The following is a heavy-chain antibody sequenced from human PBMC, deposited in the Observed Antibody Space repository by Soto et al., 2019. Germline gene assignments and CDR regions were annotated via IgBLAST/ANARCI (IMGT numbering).Heavy chain of an antibody. D-gene: IGHD3-22*01. V-gene: IGHV1-69*06. Sequence: ASVKVSCKASGGTFSSYAISWVRQAPGQGLEWMGGIIPIFGTANYAQKLQDRVTITADKSTSTAYMELSSLRSDDTAVYYCARGKAYYYDSSGFFDIWGQGTMVTVSS. CDR2: IIPIFGTA. CDR1: GGTFSSYA. CDR3: ARGKAYYYDSSGFFDI. J-gene: IGHJ3*02.